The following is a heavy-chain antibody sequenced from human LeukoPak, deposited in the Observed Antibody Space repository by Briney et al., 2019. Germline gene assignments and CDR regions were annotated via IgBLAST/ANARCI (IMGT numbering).Heavy chain of an antibody. D-gene: IGHD4-17*01. CDR3: ARDRNGDPQTPDYYFDY. V-gene: IGHV3-30*03. CDR1: GFTFSSYG. Sequence: GGSLRLSCAASGFTFSSYGMHWVRQAPGKGLEWVAVISYDGSNKYYADSVKGRFTISRDNSKNTLYLQMNSLRAEDTAVYYCARDRNGDPQTPDYYFDYWGQGTLVTVSS. J-gene: IGHJ4*02. CDR2: ISYDGSNK.